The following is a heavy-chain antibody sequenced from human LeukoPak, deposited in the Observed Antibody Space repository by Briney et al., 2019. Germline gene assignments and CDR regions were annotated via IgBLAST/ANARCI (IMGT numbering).Heavy chain of an antibody. CDR1: GFTFNDYY. V-gene: IGHV3-11*04. Sequence: GGSLRLSCAASGFTFNDYYMCWIRQAPGKGLEWVSYISRSGTTIYYADSVKGRFAISRDNAKNSLFLQMNSLRAEDTAVYYCARDRIYYGSGSRFDYWGQGTLVTVSS. CDR2: ISRSGTTI. CDR3: ARDRIYYGSGSRFDY. D-gene: IGHD3-10*01. J-gene: IGHJ4*02.